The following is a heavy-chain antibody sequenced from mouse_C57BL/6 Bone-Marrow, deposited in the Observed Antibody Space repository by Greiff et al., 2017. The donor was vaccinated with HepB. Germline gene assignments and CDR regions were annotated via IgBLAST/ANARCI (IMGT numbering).Heavy chain of an antibody. CDR1: GYTFTSYW. J-gene: IGHJ4*01. CDR2: IDPSDSET. V-gene: IGHV1-52*01. Sequence: QVQLKQSGAELVRPGSSVKLSCKASGYTFTSYWMHWVKQRPIQGLEWIGNIDPSDSETHYNQKFKDKATLTVDKSSSTAYMQLSSLTSEDSAVYYCAKALNYYAMDYWGQGTSVTVSS. CDR3: AKALNYYAMDY.